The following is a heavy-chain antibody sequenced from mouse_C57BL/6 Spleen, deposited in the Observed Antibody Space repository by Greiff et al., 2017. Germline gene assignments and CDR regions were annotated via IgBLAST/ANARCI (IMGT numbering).Heavy chain of an antibody. D-gene: IGHD1-1*01. J-gene: IGHJ1*03. CDR3: ARGDYYGSNWYFDV. CDR2: IYPGDGDT. V-gene: IGHV1-80*01. Sequence: VQLQESGAELVKPGASVKISCKASGYAFSSYWMNWVKQRPGKGLEWIGQIYPGDGDTNYNGKFKGKATLTADKSSSTAYMQLSSLTSEDSAVYFCARGDYYGSNWYFDVWGTGTTVTVSS. CDR1: GYAFSSYW.